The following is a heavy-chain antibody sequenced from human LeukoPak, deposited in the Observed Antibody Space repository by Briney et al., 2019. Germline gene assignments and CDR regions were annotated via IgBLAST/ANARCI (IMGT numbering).Heavy chain of an antibody. CDR2: INPNSGGT. CDR1: GYTFTGYY. V-gene: IGHV1-2*02. CDR3: ARGLYSSGWYFDY. J-gene: IGHJ4*02. Sequence: ASVKVSCKASGYTFTGYYMHWVRQAPGQGLEWMGWINPNSGGTNYAQKFQGRVTMTRDTSTSTVYMELSSLRSEDTAVYYCARGLYSSGWYFDYWGQGTLVTVSS. D-gene: IGHD6-19*01.